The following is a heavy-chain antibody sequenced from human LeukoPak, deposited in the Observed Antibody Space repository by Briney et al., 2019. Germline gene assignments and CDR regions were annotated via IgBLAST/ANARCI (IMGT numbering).Heavy chain of an antibody. V-gene: IGHV3-74*01. CDR3: ARDPGNYDSTGYYYALLDY. D-gene: IGHD3-22*01. CDR2: INSDGSST. J-gene: IGHJ4*02. Sequence: PGGSLRLSCAASGFTFSSYSMNWVRQAPGKGLVWVSRINSDGSSTSYVDSVKGRFTISRDNAKNTLYLQMNSLRAEDTAVYYCARDPGNYDSTGYYYALLDYSGQGTLVTVYS. CDR1: GFTFSSYS.